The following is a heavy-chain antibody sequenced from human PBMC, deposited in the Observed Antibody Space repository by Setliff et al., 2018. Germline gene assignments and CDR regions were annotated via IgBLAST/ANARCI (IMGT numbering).Heavy chain of an antibody. CDR3: ARNGGLDY. CDR2: ITGNSDRI. Sequence: GGSLRLSCAASGFTFHDYAMHWVRQAPGKGLEWVSGITGNSDRIAYADSLKGRFTISRDNTRNSLYLQMNSLRAEDTAVYYCARNGGLDYWGQGALVTVSS. D-gene: IGHD1-26*01. J-gene: IGHJ4*02. V-gene: IGHV3-9*01. CDR1: GFTFHDYA.